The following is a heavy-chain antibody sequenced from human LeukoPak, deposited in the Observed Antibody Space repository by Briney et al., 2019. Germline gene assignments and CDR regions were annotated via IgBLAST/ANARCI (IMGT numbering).Heavy chain of an antibody. CDR2: IGYDGSNN. CDR3: AKSVSGHGFFDS. V-gene: IGHV3-30*02. CDR1: GFIFSSYA. Sequence: PGGSLRLSCVASGFIFSSYAMHWVRQALGKGLEWVAFIGYDGSNNYYADSVKGRFTISRDNSKTTLFLQMNSLRAEDTAVYYCAKSVSGHGFFDSWGQGSLVTVSS. D-gene: IGHD6-19*01. J-gene: IGHJ4*02.